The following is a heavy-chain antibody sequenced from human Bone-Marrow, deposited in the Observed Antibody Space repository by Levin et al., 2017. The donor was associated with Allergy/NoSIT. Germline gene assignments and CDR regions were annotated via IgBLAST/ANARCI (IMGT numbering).Heavy chain of an antibody. CDR1: GFTFRSAA. J-gene: IGHJ4*01. D-gene: IGHD5-18*01. V-gene: IGHV3-30-3*01. CDR3: TRGRVETAMALFDY. Sequence: GGSLRLSCAVSGFTFRSAAMDWVRQAPGKGLEWVAVISYDATEKYFADSVKGRFTISRDNSKNTLYLQLNSLREDDTALYYCTRGRVETAMALFDYWVHGTLVSVSS. CDR2: ISYDATEK.